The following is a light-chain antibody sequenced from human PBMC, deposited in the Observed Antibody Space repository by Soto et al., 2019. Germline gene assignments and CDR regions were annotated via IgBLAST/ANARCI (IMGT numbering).Light chain of an antibody. CDR2: KTS. CDR1: QSIGTN. CDR3: QQYAGWPLT. J-gene: IGKJ4*01. V-gene: IGKV3-15*01. Sequence: EVVMTQSPDTVSVSPGERTSLSCRASQSIGTNLGWYQQKPGQAPRLLISKTSTRATGVPARFSGSGSGTEFTLTISSLQSEDIAVYYCQQYAGWPLTFGGGTKVDIQ.